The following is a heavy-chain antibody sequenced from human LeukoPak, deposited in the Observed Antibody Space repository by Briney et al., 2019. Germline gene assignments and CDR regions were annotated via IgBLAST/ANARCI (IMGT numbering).Heavy chain of an antibody. D-gene: IGHD3-3*01. CDR2: ISWNSGSI. J-gene: IGHJ4*02. V-gene: IGHV3-9*01. CDR3: AKSLKSITIFGVAIDY. Sequence: PGWSLRLSCAASGFTFDDYAMHWVRQAPGKGLEWVSGISWNSGSIGYADSVKGRFTISRDNAKNSLYLQMNSLRAEDTALYYCAKSLKSITIFGVAIDYWGQGTLVTVSS. CDR1: GFTFDDYA.